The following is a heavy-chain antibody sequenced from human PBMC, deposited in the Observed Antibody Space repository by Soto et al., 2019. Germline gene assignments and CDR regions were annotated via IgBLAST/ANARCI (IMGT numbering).Heavy chain of an antibody. V-gene: IGHV4-31*02. CDR1: GGSISSGGYY. J-gene: IGHJ4*02. CDR2: IYYSGST. D-gene: IGHD3-3*02. CDR3: ARYPLAMYYFDY. Sequence: SETLSLTXTVSGGSISSGGYYWSWIRQHPGKGLEWIGYIYYSGSTYYNPSLKSRVTISVDTSKNQFSLKLSSVTAADTAVYYCARYPLAMYYFDYWGQGTLVTVSS.